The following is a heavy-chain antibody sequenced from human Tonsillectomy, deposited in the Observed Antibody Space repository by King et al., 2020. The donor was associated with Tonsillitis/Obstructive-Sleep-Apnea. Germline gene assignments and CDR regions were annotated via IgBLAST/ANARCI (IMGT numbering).Heavy chain of an antibody. CDR1: GFTFSSYG. D-gene: IGHD7-27*01. Sequence: VQLVESGGGVVQPGRSLRLSCAASGFTFSSYGMHWVRQAPGKGLEWVAVISSDGGNKYYIDSVKGRFTISRVNSKNTLYLQMNSLRTEDTAVYYCAKDELGILDYWGQGTLVTVSS. V-gene: IGHV3-30*18. CDR2: ISSDGGNK. J-gene: IGHJ4*02. CDR3: AKDELGILDY.